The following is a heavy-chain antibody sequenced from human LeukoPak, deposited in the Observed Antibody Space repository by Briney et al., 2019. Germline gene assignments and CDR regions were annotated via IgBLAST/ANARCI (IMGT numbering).Heavy chain of an antibody. CDR1: GYTFKTYG. V-gene: IGHV1-18*01. J-gene: IGHJ6*02. CDR3: AREIIPAALTGAYGMDV. CDR2: ISIYHGNT. Sequence: ASVKVSCKASGYTFKTYGISWVRQAPGEGLEWMGWISIYHGNTHYAQRFQGRVTLTTDTSTSTAYMELMTLRSDDTGVYYCAREIIPAALTGAYGMDVWGPGTTVTVSS. D-gene: IGHD2-2*01.